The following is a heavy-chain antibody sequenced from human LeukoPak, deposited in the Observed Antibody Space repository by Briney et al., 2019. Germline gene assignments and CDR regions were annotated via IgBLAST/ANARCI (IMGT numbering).Heavy chain of an antibody. V-gene: IGHV3-30*02. CDR1: GFTFSIYG. CDR2: IRYDGSNK. D-gene: IGHD2-15*01. Sequence: GGSLRLSCIASGFTFSIYGMHWVRQAPGKGLEWVAFIRYDGSNKYYADSVKGRFTISRDNSKNTLYLQMNSLRVEDTAVYYCARAPPSRCSGGSCYPFDYWGQGTLVTVSS. CDR3: ARAPPSRCSGGSCYPFDY. J-gene: IGHJ4*02.